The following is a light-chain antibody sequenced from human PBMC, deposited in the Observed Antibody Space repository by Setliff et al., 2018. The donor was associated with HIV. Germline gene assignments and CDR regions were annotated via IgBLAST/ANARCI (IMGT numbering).Light chain of an antibody. J-gene: IGLJ1*01. V-gene: IGLV1-51*01. CDR1: SSNIKNNF. CDR2: DNT. CDR3: GTWDTSLNGYV. Sequence: QSVLTQPPSVSAAPGQKVTISCSGSSSNIKNNFVSWYQQLPGTAPKLLIYDNTKRPSGIPDRFSGSTSGTSATLGITGLQTGDEADYYCGTWDTSLNGYVFGTGTKVTVL.